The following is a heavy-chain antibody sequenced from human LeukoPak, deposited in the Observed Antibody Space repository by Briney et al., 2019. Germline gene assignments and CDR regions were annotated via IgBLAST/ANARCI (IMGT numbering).Heavy chain of an antibody. V-gene: IGHV1-18*01. Sequence: ASVKVSCKASGYTFTSYGISWERQAPGQGLEWMGWISTNNGNTNSAQKLQGRVTMTTDTSTSTAYMELRSLRSDDTAVYYCARARQWLPYDHWGQGTLVTVSS. CDR2: ISTNNGNT. CDR3: ARARQWLPYDH. D-gene: IGHD6-19*01. CDR1: GYTFTSYG. J-gene: IGHJ1*01.